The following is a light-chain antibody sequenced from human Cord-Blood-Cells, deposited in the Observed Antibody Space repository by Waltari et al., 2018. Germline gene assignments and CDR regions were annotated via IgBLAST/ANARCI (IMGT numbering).Light chain of an antibody. CDR3: MQALQTPYT. CDR1: QSLLHSNGYNY. CDR2: LGS. V-gene: IGKV2-28*01. J-gene: IGKJ2*01. Sequence: DIVMTQSPLSLPVTPGEPASISCRSSQSLLHSNGYNYLDWYLQKPGQSPQLLIYLGSTRASGVPDRSSGSGSGTDFTLKISRVEAEDVGVYYCMQALQTPYTFCQGTKLEIK.